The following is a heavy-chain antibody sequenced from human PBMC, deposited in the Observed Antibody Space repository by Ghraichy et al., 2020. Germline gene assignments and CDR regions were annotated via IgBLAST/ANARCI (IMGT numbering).Heavy chain of an antibody. Sequence: SETLSLTCTVSGGSITSVNYFWSWIRQTTGGGLEWIGYIYYSGSAYYNPSLESRVSISRDTSTNQFSLHLSSGTAADTAVYFCAREVDIVSDTDAFDIWGQGTMVSVCS. D-gene: IGHD5/OR15-5a*01. CDR3: AREVDIVSDTDAFDI. CDR1: GGSITSVNYF. CDR2: IYYSGSA. V-gene: IGHV4-30-4*01. J-gene: IGHJ3*02.